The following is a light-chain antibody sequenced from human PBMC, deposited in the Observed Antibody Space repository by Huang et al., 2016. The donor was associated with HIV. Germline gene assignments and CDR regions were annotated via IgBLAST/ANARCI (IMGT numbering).Light chain of an antibody. CDR3: QQFSSYPLT. CDR1: QGIPNY. J-gene: IGKJ4*01. Sequence: IQLTQSPSSLSIYVGDKVTITCRASQGIPNYVAWYQQRPGKAPKLLIYAASTLQNRVPSRFSGSGSGADFALSIANVQPEDSATYYCQQFSSYPLTFGGGTKVEIK. V-gene: IGKV1-9*01. CDR2: AAS.